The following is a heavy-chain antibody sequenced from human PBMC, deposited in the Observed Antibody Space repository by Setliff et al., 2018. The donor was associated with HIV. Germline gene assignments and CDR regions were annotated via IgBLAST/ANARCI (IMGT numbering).Heavy chain of an antibody. Sequence: QPGGSLRLSCAGSGLSFRSYAMSWVRQAPGKGLEWISGISGSGATTNYADSVKGRFTISRDNSKNTVFLQMNSLRVGDTAIYYCAKLPGIALVFPFDYWGQGALVTVSS. V-gene: IGHV3-23*01. D-gene: IGHD6-13*01. CDR2: ISGSGATT. J-gene: IGHJ4*02. CDR1: GLSFRSYA. CDR3: AKLPGIALVFPFDY.